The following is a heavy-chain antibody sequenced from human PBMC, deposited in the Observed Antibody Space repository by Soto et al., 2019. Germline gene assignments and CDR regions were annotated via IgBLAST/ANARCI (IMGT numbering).Heavy chain of an antibody. CDR3: ASRAYSGSYKGYYYYGMDV. CDR1: GGSFSGYY. J-gene: IGHJ6*02. CDR2: INHSGST. V-gene: IGHV4-34*01. D-gene: IGHD1-26*01. Sequence: TLSLTCAVYGGSFSGYYWSWIRQPPGKGLEWIGEINHSGSTNYNPSLKSRVTISVDTSKNQFSLKLSSVTAADTAVYYCASRAYSGSYKGYYYYGMDVWGQGTTVTVSS.